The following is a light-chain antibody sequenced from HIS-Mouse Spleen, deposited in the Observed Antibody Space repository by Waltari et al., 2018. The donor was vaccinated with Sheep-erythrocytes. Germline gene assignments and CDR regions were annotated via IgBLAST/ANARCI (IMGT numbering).Light chain of an antibody. CDR3: SSYAGSNNYV. Sequence: QSALTQPPSASGSPGQSVTISCTGTSSDVGGYNYVSWYQQHPGNAPKLMIYEVSKRPSVLPCRSSGSASGNTASPTVSGLQAEDEADYYCSSYAGSNNYVFGTGTKVTVL. J-gene: IGLJ1*01. CDR2: EVS. CDR1: SSDVGGYNY. V-gene: IGLV2-8*01.